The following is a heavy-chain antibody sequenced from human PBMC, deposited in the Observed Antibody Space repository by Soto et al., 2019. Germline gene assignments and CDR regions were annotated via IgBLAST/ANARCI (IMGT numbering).Heavy chain of an antibody. D-gene: IGHD3-10*01. CDR2: MNPNSGNT. J-gene: IGHJ5*02. Sequence: QVQLVQSGAEVKKPGASVKVSCKASGYTFTSYDINWVRQATGQGLEWMGWMNPNSGNTAYAQKFQGRITMTSNTSISTAYMELSSLRSGDTAVFSCAGGRAGGGGNWFDPWGQGTLVTVSS. V-gene: IGHV1-8*01. CDR1: GYTFTSYD. CDR3: AGGRAGGGGNWFDP.